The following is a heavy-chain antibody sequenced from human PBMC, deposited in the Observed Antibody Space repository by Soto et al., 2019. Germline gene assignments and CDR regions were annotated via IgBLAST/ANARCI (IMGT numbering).Heavy chain of an antibody. CDR2: IIPIFGTA. D-gene: IGHD4-17*01. CDR1: GGTFSSYA. CDR3: ARDYGDYHFDY. Sequence: QVQLVQSGAEVKKPGSSVKFSCKASGGTFSSYAISWVQQAPGQGLEWMGGIIPIFGTANYAQKFQGRVTITADESTSTAYMELSSLRSADTAVYYCARDYGDYHFDYWGQGTLVTVSS. V-gene: IGHV1-69*12. J-gene: IGHJ4*02.